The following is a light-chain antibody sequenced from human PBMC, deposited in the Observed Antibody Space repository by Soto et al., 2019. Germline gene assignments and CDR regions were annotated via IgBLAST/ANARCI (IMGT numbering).Light chain of an antibody. Sequence: QSALTQPASVSGSPGQSITISCTGTRSDVGGYNYVSWYQQHPGKAPKVVIYEVTYRPAGVSNRFSGSKSGNTAYLTISGLQAEDEADYYCTSYTSRITYVFGTGTKVTVL. V-gene: IGLV2-14*03. J-gene: IGLJ1*01. CDR2: EVT. CDR1: RSDVGGYNY. CDR3: TSYTSRITYV.